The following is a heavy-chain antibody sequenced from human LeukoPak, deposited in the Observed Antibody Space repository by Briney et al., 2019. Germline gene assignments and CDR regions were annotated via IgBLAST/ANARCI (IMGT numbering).Heavy chain of an antibody. J-gene: IGHJ6*02. CDR1: GGSISSSNW. D-gene: IGHD5-24*01. Sequence: SGTLSLTCAVSGGSISSSNWWSWVRQPPGKGPEWIAEIYHSGSTNYNPSLKSRVTISVDKSKNQFSLKLSSVTAADTAVYYCARVEIYYYYGMDVWGQGTTVTVSS. CDR2: IYHSGST. V-gene: IGHV4-4*02. CDR3: ARVEIYYYYGMDV.